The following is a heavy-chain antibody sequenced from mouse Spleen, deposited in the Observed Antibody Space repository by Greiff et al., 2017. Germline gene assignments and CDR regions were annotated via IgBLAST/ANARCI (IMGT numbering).Heavy chain of an antibody. V-gene: IGHV1-80*01. CDR3: ARWDPYYFDY. Sequence: QVQLKESGAELVRPGSSVKISCKASGYAFSSYWMNWVKQRPGQGLEWIGQIYPGDGDTNYNGKFKGKATLTADKSSSTAYMQLSSLTSEDSAVYFCARWDPYYFDYWGQGTTLTVSS. CDR1: GYAFSSYW. J-gene: IGHJ2*01. D-gene: IGHD4-1*01. CDR2: IYPGDGDT.